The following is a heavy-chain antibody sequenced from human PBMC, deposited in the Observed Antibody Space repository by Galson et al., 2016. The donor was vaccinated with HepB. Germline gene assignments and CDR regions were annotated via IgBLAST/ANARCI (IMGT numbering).Heavy chain of an antibody. D-gene: IGHD6-19*01. CDR2: IDGPTPNT. CDR1: GFTFRNYA. J-gene: IGHJ4*02. CDR3: TTWLSHHFDY. Sequence: SLRLSCAASGFTFRNYALSWVRRAPGKGLEWVPRIDGPTPNTHYADSVRGRFSIYRDNSRDTLYLQMDSLTAEDSAIYYCTTWLSHHFDYWGQGTRVTVSS. V-gene: IGHV3-23*01.